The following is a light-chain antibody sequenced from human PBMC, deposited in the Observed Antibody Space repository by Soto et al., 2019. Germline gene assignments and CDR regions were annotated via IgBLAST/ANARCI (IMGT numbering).Light chain of an antibody. CDR1: QSVNSNF. V-gene: IGKV3-20*01. CDR3: QQYGNSPRT. J-gene: IGKJ2*01. Sequence: EIVLTQSPGTLSLSPGESATLSCRASQSVNSNFFAWYQQKPGQAPRLLIYAVSTRATGIPDRFIGSGSGTDFALTISGLEPEDFAIYYCQQYGNSPRTFGQGTRVDIK. CDR2: AVS.